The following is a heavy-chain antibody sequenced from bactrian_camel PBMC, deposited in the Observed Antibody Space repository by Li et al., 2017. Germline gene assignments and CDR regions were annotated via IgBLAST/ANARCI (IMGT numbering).Heavy chain of an antibody. Sequence: DVQLVESGGGLVQPGGSLRLSCAASGLNWVRQVLGKGLEWVSVIVSGGCITHYADSVKGRFIISRDNAKNTLFLQMSSLKPEDTAMYYCAAHPRERGGTCVARVPYFPFWGQGTQVTVS. J-gene: IGHJ4*01. D-gene: IGHD7*01. CDR2: IVSGGCIT. CDR1: G. CDR3: AAHPRERGGTCVARVPYFPF. V-gene: IGHV3S40*01.